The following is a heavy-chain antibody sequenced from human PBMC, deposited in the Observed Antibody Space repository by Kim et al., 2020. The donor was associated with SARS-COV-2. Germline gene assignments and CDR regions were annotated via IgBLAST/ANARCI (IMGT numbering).Heavy chain of an antibody. J-gene: IGHJ1*01. Sequence: SETLSLTCTVSGGSISSSSYYWGWIRQPPGKGLEWIGSIYYSGSTYYNPSLKSRVTISVDTSKNQFSLKLSSVTAADTAVYYCAVIVVANSEYFQHWGQGTLVTVSS. CDR2: IYYSGST. CDR1: GGSISSSSYY. V-gene: IGHV4-39*07. CDR3: AVIVVANSEYFQH. D-gene: IGHD3-22*01.